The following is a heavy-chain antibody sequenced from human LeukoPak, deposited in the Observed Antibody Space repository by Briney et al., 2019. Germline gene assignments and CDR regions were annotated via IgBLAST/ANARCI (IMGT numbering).Heavy chain of an antibody. J-gene: IGHJ4*02. CDR2: ISGSGGSL. CDR3: AKLLSSVYYAAGAFDF. Sequence: PGGSLRLSCAASGVTFNIYAMSWVRQAPGKGLEWVSVISGSGGSLYYADSVKGRFTISRDNSKNTLYLQMNSLRAEDTAVYYCAKLLSSVYYAAGAFDFWGQGTLVAVSS. V-gene: IGHV3-23*01. CDR1: GVTFNIYA. D-gene: IGHD5/OR15-5a*01.